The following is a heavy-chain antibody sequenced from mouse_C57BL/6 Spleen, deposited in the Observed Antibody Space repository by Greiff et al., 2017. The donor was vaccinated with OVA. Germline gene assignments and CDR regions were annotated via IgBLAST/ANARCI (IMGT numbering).Heavy chain of an antibody. CDR3: ARGNYEDWYFDV. CDR1: GFTFTDYY. J-gene: IGHJ1*03. D-gene: IGHD2-1*01. CDR2: IRHKANGYTT. Sequence: EVQRVESGGGLVQPGGSLSLSCAASGFTFTDYYMSWVRQPPGKALEWLGFIRHKANGYTTEYSASVKGRFTISRDNSQSILYLQMNALRAEDSATYYCARGNYEDWYFDVWGTGTTVTVSS. V-gene: IGHV7-3*01.